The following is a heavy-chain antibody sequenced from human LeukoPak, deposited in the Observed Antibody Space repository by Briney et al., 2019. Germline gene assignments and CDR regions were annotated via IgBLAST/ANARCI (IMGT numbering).Heavy chain of an antibody. CDR2: INRDGSST. J-gene: IGHJ4*02. D-gene: IGHD3-10*01. Sequence: GGSLRLFCVAYGFIFSSYWMRWVRQAPGKGLVWVSRINRDGSSTSYADSVKGRFTISRDNAKNTLYLQMNSLRAEDTAVYYCARDYYGLGTHDYWGQGTPVTVSS. V-gene: IGHV3-74*01. CDR1: GFIFSSYW. CDR3: ARDYYGLGTHDY.